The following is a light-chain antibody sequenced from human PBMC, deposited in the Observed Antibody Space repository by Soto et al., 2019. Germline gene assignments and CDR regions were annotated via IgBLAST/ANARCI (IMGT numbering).Light chain of an antibody. CDR2: DVS. Sequence: QSALTQPRSVSGSPGQSVTISCTGTSSDVGGYNYVSWYQQQPGKAPKLVIYDVSKWPSGVPDRFSGSKSGNTASLTISGLQAEDEADYYCCSYAGNSLWVFGGGTKRTVL. J-gene: IGLJ3*02. CDR1: SSDVGGYNY. CDR3: CSYAGNSLWV. V-gene: IGLV2-11*01.